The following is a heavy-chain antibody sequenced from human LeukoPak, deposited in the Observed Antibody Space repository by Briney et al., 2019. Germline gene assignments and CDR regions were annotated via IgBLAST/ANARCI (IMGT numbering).Heavy chain of an antibody. Sequence: GGSLRLSCAASGFTFSSYGMHWVRQAPGKGLEWVAVIWYDGSNKYYADSVKGRFTISRDNSKNTLYLQMSSLRAEDTAVYYCARDRLNRAYCGNDCYSAAFDYWGQGALVTVSS. J-gene: IGHJ4*02. CDR1: GFTFSSYG. CDR2: IWYDGSNK. V-gene: IGHV3-33*01. CDR3: ARDRLNRAYCGNDCYSAAFDY. D-gene: IGHD2-21*02.